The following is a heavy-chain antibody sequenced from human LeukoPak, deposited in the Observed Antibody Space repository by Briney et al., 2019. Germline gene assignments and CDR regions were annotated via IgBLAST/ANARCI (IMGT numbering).Heavy chain of an antibody. J-gene: IGHJ4*02. CDR1: GFTFSRYG. Sequence: PGGSLRLSCAASGFTFSRYGMHWVRQAPGKGLEWVAVISYDGSNKYYADSLKGRFTISRDNAKNSLYLQMNSLRAEDTAVYYCARDGGGDSSGWPEYYFDYWGQGTLVTVSS. V-gene: IGHV3-30*03. CDR2: ISYDGSNK. CDR3: ARDGGGDSSGWPEYYFDY. D-gene: IGHD6-19*01.